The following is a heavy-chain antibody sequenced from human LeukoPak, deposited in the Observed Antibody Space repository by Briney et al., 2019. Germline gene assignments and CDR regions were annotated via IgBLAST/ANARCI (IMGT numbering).Heavy chain of an antibody. D-gene: IGHD4-17*01. V-gene: IGHV3-23*05. CDR1: GFTFSSYS. CDR2: IWRTGDWT. J-gene: IGHJ4*02. CDR3: AKGRHDYGDYAFDS. Sequence: GGSLRLSCAASGFTFSSYSMNWVRQAPGKGPEWFAAIWRTGDWTHYVDSVKGRFTISRDNSKNTLYLQMNRLRVADTAIYYCAKGRHDYGDYAFDSWGQGTLVTVSS.